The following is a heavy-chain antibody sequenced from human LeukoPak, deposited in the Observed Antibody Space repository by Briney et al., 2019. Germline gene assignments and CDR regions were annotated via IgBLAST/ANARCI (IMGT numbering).Heavy chain of an antibody. V-gene: IGHV4-34*01. CDR2: INHSGST. Sequence: PSETLSLTCTVSGGSISSYYWTWIRQSPGKGLEWIGEINHSGSTNYNPSLKSRVTISVDTSKNQISLNLTSVTAADTAIFYCARGKGSGWSSTRFDPWGQGTLVTVSS. D-gene: IGHD6-19*01. CDR1: GGSISSYY. CDR3: ARGKGSGWSSTRFDP. J-gene: IGHJ5*02.